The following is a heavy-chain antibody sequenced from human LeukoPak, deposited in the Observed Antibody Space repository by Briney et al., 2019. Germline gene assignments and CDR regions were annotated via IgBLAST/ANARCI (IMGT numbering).Heavy chain of an antibody. Sequence: GGSLRLSCAASGFTFSGSAMHWVRQASGKGLEWVGRIRSKANSYATAYAASVRGRFTISRDDSKNTAYLQMNSLKTEDTAVYYCTRHQIVATIIPYAFDIWGQGTMVTVSS. CDR1: GFTFSGSA. CDR2: IRSKANSYAT. D-gene: IGHD5-12*01. J-gene: IGHJ3*02. CDR3: TRHQIVATIIPYAFDI. V-gene: IGHV3-73*01.